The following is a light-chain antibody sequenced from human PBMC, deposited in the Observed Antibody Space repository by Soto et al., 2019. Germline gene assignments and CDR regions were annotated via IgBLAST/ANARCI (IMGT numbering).Light chain of an antibody. CDR3: QQSYSSPPT. V-gene: IGKV1-39*01. J-gene: IGKJ1*01. CDR1: QSISNH. Sequence: DIRMTQSPSSLSASVADRVIITCRASQSISNHLNWYQQKPGKAPKLLIFAASSLQSRVPSRFSGSRSGPDFTLTISSLQPEDFATYYCQQSYSSPPTFGQGTKVDIK. CDR2: AAS.